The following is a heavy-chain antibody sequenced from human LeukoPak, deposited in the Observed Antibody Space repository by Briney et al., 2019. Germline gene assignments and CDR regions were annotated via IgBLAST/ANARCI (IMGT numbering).Heavy chain of an antibody. CDR1: GFTFTNYA. CDR2: ISGSGGRT. V-gene: IGHV3-23*01. D-gene: IGHD2-21*01. J-gene: IGHJ4*02. CDR3: VVVSYCAVDCYDY. Sequence: PGGSLTLSCAASGFTFTNYAMSWVRQAPGKGLEWVSAISGSGGRTYYADSVRGRFTISRDNSKSTVYVQMSSLRAEDTAVYFCVVVSYCAVDCYDYWGQGTLVTVSS.